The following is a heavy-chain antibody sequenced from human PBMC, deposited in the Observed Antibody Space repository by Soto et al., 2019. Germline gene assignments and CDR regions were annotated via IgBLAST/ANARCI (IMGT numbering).Heavy chain of an antibody. D-gene: IGHD3-22*01. Sequence: EVQLVEAGGGLVQPGGSLRLSCAFSGFTFSNHWMHWVRQAPGKGLVWVSCINTDGSSTSYADSVKGRFTISRDNAKNTLYLQMNSLRGEDAAVYYCARGSGYSAVDYWGQGTLVTVSS. V-gene: IGHV3-74*01. CDR2: INTDGSST. CDR3: ARGSGYSAVDY. J-gene: IGHJ4*02. CDR1: GFTFSNHW.